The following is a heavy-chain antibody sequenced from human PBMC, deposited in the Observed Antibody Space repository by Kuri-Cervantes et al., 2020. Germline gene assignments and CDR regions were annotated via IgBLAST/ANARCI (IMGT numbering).Heavy chain of an antibody. CDR2: ISSSSSYI. Sequence: GGSLRLSCAASGFTFSSYSMNWVRQAPGKGLEWVSSISSSSSYIYYADSVKGRFTISRDNAKNSLYLQMNSLRAEDTAVYYCAKEGVNYNFWSGPGGYYFDYWGQGTLVTVSS. V-gene: IGHV3-21*04. CDR1: GFTFSSYS. D-gene: IGHD3-3*01. J-gene: IGHJ4*02. CDR3: AKEGVNYNFWSGPGGYYFDY.